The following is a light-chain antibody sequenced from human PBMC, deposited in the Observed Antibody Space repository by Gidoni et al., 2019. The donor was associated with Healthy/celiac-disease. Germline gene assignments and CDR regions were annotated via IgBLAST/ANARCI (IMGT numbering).Light chain of an antibody. CDR1: SSDVGCYNY. Sequence: QSALTQPASVSGSPGQSITISCTGTSSDVGCYNYVSLYQQHPGKAPKLMIYEVSNRPSGVSNRFSGSKSGNTASLTISGLQAEDEADYYCSSYTSSSTLSVVFGGGTKLTVL. V-gene: IGLV2-14*01. J-gene: IGLJ2*01. CDR3: SSYTSSSTLSVV. CDR2: EVS.